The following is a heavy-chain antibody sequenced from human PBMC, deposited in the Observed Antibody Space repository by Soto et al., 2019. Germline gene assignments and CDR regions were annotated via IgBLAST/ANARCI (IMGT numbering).Heavy chain of an antibody. CDR2: IIPIFGTA. CDR3: ARGRALGYCTNGVCPAYYYFDY. J-gene: IGHJ4*02. CDR1: GGTFSSYA. Sequence: QVQLVQSGAEVKKPGSSVKVSCKASGGTFSSYAISWVRQAPGQGLEWMGGIIPIFGTANYAQKFQGRVTITADESTSTAYMELSSLRSEDTAVYYCARGRALGYCTNGVCPAYYYFDYWGQGTLVTGSS. D-gene: IGHD2-8*01. V-gene: IGHV1-69*01.